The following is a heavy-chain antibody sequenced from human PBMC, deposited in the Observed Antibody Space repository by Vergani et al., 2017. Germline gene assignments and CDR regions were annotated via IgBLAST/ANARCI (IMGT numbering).Heavy chain of an antibody. Sequence: TASGFNFSSYEMNWVRQAPGKGLEWVSYISSSGSTIYYADSVKGRFTISRDNAKNSLYLQMNSLRAEDTAVYYCARTAGMVRGGDGMDVWGQGTTVTVSS. CDR2: ISSSGSTI. V-gene: IGHV3-48*03. CDR1: GFNFSSYE. J-gene: IGHJ6*02. D-gene: IGHD3-10*01. CDR3: ARTAGMVRGGDGMDV.